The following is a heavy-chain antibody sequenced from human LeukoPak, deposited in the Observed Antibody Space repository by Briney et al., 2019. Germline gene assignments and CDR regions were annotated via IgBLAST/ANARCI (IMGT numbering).Heavy chain of an antibody. CDR2: IYTSGST. Sequence: SETLSLTCTVSGGSISSYYWSWIRQPAGKGLEWIGRIYTSGSTNYNPSLKSRVTMSVDTSKNQFSLKLSSVTAADTAVYYCASAPYYSGSGSYYSLDYWGQGTLVTVSS. J-gene: IGHJ4*02. CDR1: GGSISSYY. V-gene: IGHV4-4*07. D-gene: IGHD3-10*01. CDR3: ASAPYYSGSGSYYSLDY.